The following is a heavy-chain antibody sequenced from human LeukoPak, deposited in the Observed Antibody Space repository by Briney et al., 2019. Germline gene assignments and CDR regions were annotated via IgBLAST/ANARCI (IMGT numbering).Heavy chain of an antibody. CDR1: GGSISSYY. V-gene: IGHV4-4*09. D-gene: IGHD3-22*01. J-gene: IGHJ4*02. CDR2: IHSSGRT. CDR3: SRGYFDTAHSSNPFDY. Sequence: SETLSLTCTVSGGSISSYYWSWIRQPAGKGLEWIGCIHSSGRTIYNPSLTSRVTISVDTSKNQFSLRLTSMTAADTAVYFCSRGYFDTAHSSNPFDYWGQGVLVTVSS.